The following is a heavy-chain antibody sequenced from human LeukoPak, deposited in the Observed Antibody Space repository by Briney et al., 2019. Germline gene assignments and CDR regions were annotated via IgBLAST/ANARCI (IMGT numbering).Heavy chain of an antibody. Sequence: GGSLRLSCSASGFTFSVYAIHWVRQAPGKGLEYVSTIISNGGSTYYADSVKGRFTISRDNSKNTLNLQMNSLRAEDTAVYYCASPKYTSGPFNYWGQGTLVTVSS. D-gene: IGHD6-19*01. J-gene: IGHJ4*02. CDR3: ASPKYTSGPFNY. CDR1: GFTFSVYA. V-gene: IGHV3-64*04. CDR2: IISNGGST.